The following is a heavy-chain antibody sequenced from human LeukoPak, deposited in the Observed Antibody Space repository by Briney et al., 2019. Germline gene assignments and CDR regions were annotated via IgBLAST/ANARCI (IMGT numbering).Heavy chain of an antibody. Sequence: PGGSLRLSCAASGITFSSHAMSWVRQAPGKGLEWVSLISGSGGHTYYGDSVKGRLTISKDNTTNRLYLQMNSLRPEDTAVYYCAKGGAATMRDGYNYYYYYMEVWGRGTTVTVS. CDR2: ISGSGGHT. V-gene: IGHV3-23*01. D-gene: IGHD5-24*01. CDR1: GITFSSHA. CDR3: AKGGAATMRDGYNYYYYYMEV. J-gene: IGHJ6*03.